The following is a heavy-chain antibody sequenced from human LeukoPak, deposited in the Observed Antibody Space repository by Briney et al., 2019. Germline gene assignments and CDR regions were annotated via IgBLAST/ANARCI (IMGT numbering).Heavy chain of an antibody. CDR2: IKQDGSGK. J-gene: IGHJ3*01. CDR3: ARVLPLTPYAFDV. V-gene: IGHV3-7*01. Sequence: PGGSLRLSCTASGFTFSSYWMSWVRQAPGKGLEWVANIKQDGSGKYYVDSVKGRFTISRDNAKNSLSLQMNSLRAEDTAVYSCARVLPLTPYAFDVWGQGTMVTVSS. CDR1: GFTFSSYW.